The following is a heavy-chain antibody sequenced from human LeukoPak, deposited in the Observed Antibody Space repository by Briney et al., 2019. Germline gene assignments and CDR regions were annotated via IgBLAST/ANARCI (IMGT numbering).Heavy chain of an antibody. CDR3: ARQKWEQQGRDYYFNGLDV. J-gene: IGHJ6*02. V-gene: IGHV4-59*08. D-gene: IGHD1/OR15-1a*01. CDR1: GAYMNDYY. Sequence: SETLSLTCTVSGAYMNDYYWNWIRQPPGKGLEWIGYISNTGRSKHNPSLKSRLAISFDTSKNQFSLTLSSVTVADTAVYYCARQKWEQQGRDYYFNGLDVWGPGTTVIVSS. CDR2: ISNTGRS.